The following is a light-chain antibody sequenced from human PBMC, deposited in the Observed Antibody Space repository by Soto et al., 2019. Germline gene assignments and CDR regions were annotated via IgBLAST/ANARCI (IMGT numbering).Light chain of an antibody. J-gene: IGKJ2*01. CDR2: AAS. CDR3: QKYNRAPYT. CDR1: QGISNY. Sequence: DIPMTQSPSSLSASLGDRVTITCRASQGISNYLAWYQQKPGKVPKLLIYAASTLQSGVPSRFSGSGSGTDFTLTISSLQPEDVATYYCQKYNRAPYTVGQGTKLEIK. V-gene: IGKV1-27*01.